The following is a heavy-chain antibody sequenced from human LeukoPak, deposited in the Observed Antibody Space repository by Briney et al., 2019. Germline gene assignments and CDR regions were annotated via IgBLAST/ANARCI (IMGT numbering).Heavy chain of an antibody. CDR3: ARDSGNFQH. D-gene: IGHD3-10*01. CDR2: VKPDGRDK. Sequence: GGSLRLSCAASGFTFSSNYMTWVRQAPGKGLEWVANVKPDGRDKHYVDSVEGRFTISRDNSKNTLYLQMNSLRAEDTAVYYCARDSGNFQHWGQGTLVTVSS. CDR1: GFTFSSNY. J-gene: IGHJ1*01. V-gene: IGHV3-7*03.